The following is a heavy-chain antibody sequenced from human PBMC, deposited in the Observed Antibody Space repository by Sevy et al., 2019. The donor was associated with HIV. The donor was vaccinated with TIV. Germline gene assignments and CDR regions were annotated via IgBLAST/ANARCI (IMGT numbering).Heavy chain of an antibody. CDR3: AKLVLGYLYDVDD. J-gene: IGHJ4*02. CDR2: ISESGGRT. D-gene: IGHD3-9*01. Sequence: GGSLRLSCAASGLTFTNYAMTWVRQAPGKGLEWVSGISESGGRTYYADSVKGRFTISRDNSKNTLYLQMNSLRAEDTAVYFCAKLVLGYLYDVDDWGQGTLVTVSS. V-gene: IGHV3-23*01. CDR1: GLTFTNYA.